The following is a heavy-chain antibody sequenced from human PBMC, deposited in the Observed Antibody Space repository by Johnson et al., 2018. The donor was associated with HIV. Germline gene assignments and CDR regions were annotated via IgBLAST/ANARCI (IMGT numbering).Heavy chain of an antibody. CDR1: GFTFSNYG. V-gene: IGHV3-20*04. CDR2: INWNGGST. Sequence: QLVESGGGVVHPGGSLRLPCATSGFTFSNYGMHWVRQAPGKGLEWFSGINWNGGSTGYADSVKGRFTISRDNAKNSLYLQMNSLRAEDTALYYCLWRPAAFDIWGQGTMVTVSS. D-gene: IGHD2-2*01. J-gene: IGHJ3*02. CDR3: LWRPAAFDI.